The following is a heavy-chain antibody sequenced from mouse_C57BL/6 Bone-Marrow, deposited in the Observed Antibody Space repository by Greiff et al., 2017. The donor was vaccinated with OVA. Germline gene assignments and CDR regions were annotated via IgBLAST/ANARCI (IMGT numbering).Heavy chain of an antibody. CDR2: IDPSDSYT. V-gene: IGHV1-50*01. CDR3: ARGERVSTAQADY. D-gene: IGHD3-2*02. J-gene: IGHJ2*01. Sequence: QQPGQGLEWIGEIDPSDSYTNYNQKFKGKATLTVDTSSSTAYMQLSSLTSEDSAVYYCARGERVSTAQADYWGQGTTLTVSS.